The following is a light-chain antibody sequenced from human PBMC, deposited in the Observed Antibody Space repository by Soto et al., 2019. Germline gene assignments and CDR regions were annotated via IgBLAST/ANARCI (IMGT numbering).Light chain of an antibody. CDR2: DAS. V-gene: IGKV1-33*01. J-gene: IGKJ4*01. CDR1: QDISNY. CDR3: QPYDNHTLT. Sequence: DIQMTQSPSSLSASVGDRVTITCQASQDISNYLNWYQQKPGKAPKLLIYDASNLETGVPPRFSGSGSGIDFTVTISCLQPEDIATYSGQPYDNHTLTGRGVTIVDIX.